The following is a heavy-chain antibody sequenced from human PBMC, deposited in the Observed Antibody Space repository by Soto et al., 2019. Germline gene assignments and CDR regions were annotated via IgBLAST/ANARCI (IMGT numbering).Heavy chain of an antibody. CDR3: ASLGEDSSSWEEFDY. V-gene: IGHV4-38-2*01. Sequence: PSETLSLTCAVSGYSISSGYYWGWIRQPPGKGLEWIGSIYHSGSTYYNPSLKSRVTISVDTSKNQFSLKLSSVTAADTAVYYCASLGEDSSSWEEFDYWGQGTLVTVSS. CDR2: IYHSGST. J-gene: IGHJ4*02. D-gene: IGHD6-13*01. CDR1: GYSISSGYY.